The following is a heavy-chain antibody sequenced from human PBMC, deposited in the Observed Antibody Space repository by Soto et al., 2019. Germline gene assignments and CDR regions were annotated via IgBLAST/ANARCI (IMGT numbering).Heavy chain of an antibody. CDR1: GFTFSTYA. D-gene: IGHD3-16*01. CDR2: FSATGFST. J-gene: IGHJ4*02. Sequence: EVHLLESGGGLVEPGGSLXLTCAASGFTFSTYAMGWVRQAPGKGLEWVSVFSATGFSTYNADSVKGRFTISRDNSKXXXXXEMSTLRAEDTAVYYCARAPRTYDFPYYFDYWGQGTLVTVSS. V-gene: IGHV3-23*01. CDR3: ARAPRTYDFPYYFDY.